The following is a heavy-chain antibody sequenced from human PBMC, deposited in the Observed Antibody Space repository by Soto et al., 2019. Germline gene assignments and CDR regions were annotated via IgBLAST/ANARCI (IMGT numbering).Heavy chain of an antibody. CDR3: ARGGSMIVVVTPFDY. CDR2: ISSSSSYI. V-gene: IGHV3-21*01. D-gene: IGHD3-22*01. Sequence: GGSLRLSCAASGFTFSSYSMNWVRQAPGKGLEWVSSISSSSSYIYYADSVKGRFTISRDNAKNSLYLQMNSLRAEDTAVYYCARGGSMIVVVTPFDYWGQGTLVTV. CDR1: GFTFSSYS. J-gene: IGHJ4*02.